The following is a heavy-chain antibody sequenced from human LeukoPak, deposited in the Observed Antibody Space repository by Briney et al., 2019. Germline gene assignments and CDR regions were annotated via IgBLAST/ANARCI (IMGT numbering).Heavy chain of an antibody. V-gene: IGHV3-23*01. Sequence: GGSLRLSCAASGFTFSSYAMSWVRQAPGKGLEWVLAISGSGGSTYYADSVKGRFTISRDNSKNTLYLQMNSLRAEDTAVYYCATPLGDFWSGYRARTDYWGQGTLVTVSS. D-gene: IGHD3-3*01. CDR2: ISGSGGST. J-gene: IGHJ4*02. CDR1: GFTFSSYA. CDR3: ATPLGDFWSGYRARTDY.